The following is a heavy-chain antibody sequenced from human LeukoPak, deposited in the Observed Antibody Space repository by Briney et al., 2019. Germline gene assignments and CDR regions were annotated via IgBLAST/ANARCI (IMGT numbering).Heavy chain of an antibody. CDR2: ISGSGGST. CDR3: AKDRAGGYDSSIFDY. V-gene: IGHV3-23*01. CDR1: GFTFSSYA. D-gene: IGHD3-22*01. Sequence: PGGSLRLSCAASGFTFSSYAMSWVRQAPGKGLEWVSAISGSGGSTYYADSVKGRFTISRDNSKNTLYLQMNSLRAEDTAVYYCAKDRAGGYDSSIFDYWGQGTLVTVSS. J-gene: IGHJ4*02.